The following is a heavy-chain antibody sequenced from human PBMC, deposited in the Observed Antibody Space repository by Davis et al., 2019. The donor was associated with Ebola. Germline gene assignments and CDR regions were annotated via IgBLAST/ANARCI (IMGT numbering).Heavy chain of an antibody. V-gene: IGHV3-11*04. CDR3: ARVDYSNHGACFDH. Sequence: PGGSLRLSCEVSGFTFSDYYMSWIRQAPGKGLEWIAYIGPSGYSFYCADSVKGRFTVSRDESKNTLFLQVKSPRTEDTAMYYCARVDYSNHGACFDHWGQGSLVTVSS. D-gene: IGHD4-11*01. CDR2: IGPSGYSF. CDR1: GFTFSDYY. J-gene: IGHJ4*02.